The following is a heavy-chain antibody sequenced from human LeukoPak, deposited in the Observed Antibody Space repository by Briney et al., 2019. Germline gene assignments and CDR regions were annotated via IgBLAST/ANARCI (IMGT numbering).Heavy chain of an antibody. V-gene: IGHV3-66*01. J-gene: IGHJ5*02. CDR3: ARDVGYSSDDFT. CDR1: GFTVSSTY. CDR2: IYSGGGT. Sequence: QPGGSLRLSCAASGFTVSSTYMSWVRQAPVKGLQWVSVIYSGGGTYYAASVKGRFTISRDNSNNTVFLQMNNLRAEDTAVYYCARDVGYSSDDFTWGQGVLVIVSS. D-gene: IGHD5-12*01.